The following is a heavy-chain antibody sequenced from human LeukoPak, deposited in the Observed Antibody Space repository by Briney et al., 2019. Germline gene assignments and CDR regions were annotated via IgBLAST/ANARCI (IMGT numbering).Heavy chain of an antibody. V-gene: IGHV4-61*08. Sequence: SETLSLTCTVSGGSVSSGGYYWSWIRQPPGKGLAWIGYIHYSGSTYYNPSLKSRVTISVDTSKNQFSLKLCSVTAADTAVYYCARDSPLRYFDWYNYYYGMDVWGQGTTVTVSS. CDR3: ARDSPLRYFDWYNYYYGMDV. J-gene: IGHJ6*02. CDR1: GGSVSSGGYY. D-gene: IGHD3-9*01. CDR2: IHYSGST.